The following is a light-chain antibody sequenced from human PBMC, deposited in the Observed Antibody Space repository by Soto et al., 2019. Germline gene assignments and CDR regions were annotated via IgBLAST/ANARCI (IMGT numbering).Light chain of an antibody. CDR3: QHYGNSPNP. CDR1: QSVSSTY. J-gene: IGKJ2*01. V-gene: IGKV3-20*01. Sequence: EIVLTQSPGTLSLSPGXRATLSCRASQSVSSTYLAWYQQKPGQSPRLLIYSASSRATGIPDRFSGSGSGTDFTLTISRLEPEDFAVYYCQHYGNSPNPFGQGTKVDTK. CDR2: SAS.